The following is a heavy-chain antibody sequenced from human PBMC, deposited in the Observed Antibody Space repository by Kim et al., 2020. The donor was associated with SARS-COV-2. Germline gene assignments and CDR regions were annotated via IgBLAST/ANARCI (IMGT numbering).Heavy chain of an antibody. CDR2: IYYSGST. Sequence: SETLSLTCTVSGGSISSSSYYWGWIRQPPGKGLEWIGSIYYSGSTYYNPSLKSRVTISVDTSKNQFSLKLSSVTAADTAVYYCARHSLSLGGSSWYWGRVWPIDYWGQGTLVTVSS. J-gene: IGHJ4*02. CDR1: GGSISSSSYY. D-gene: IGHD6-13*01. CDR3: ARHSLSLGGSSWYWGRVWPIDY. V-gene: IGHV4-39*01.